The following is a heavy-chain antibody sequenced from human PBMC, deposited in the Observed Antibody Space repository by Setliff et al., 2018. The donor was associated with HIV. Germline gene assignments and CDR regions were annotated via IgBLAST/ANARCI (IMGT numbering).Heavy chain of an antibody. V-gene: IGHV3-48*03. CDR2: ISSSGSTR. J-gene: IGHJ3*02. Sequence: LRLSCAASGFSFSSYEMSWVRQAPGKGLEWISYISSSGSTRYYADSVKGRFTISRDNAKNSLYLQMNSLSAEDTAVYYCARVYDAFDIWGQGTMVTVSS. CDR3: ARVYDAFDI. CDR1: GFSFSSYE.